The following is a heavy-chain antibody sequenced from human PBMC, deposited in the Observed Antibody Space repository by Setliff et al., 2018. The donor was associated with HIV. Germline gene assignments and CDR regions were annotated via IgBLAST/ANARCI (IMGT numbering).Heavy chain of an antibody. CDR3: ARYDGYKVSFDN. Sequence: SETLSLTCTVSGGSISSYYWSWIRQPPGKGLEWIGYIYYSGTTNYNPSLKSRVTISVDTSKKQFSLKLTSVTAADTAVYYCARYDGYKVSFDNWGPGTLVTVSS. J-gene: IGHJ4*02. V-gene: IGHV4-59*08. CDR1: GGSISSYY. CDR2: IYYSGTT. D-gene: IGHD5-18*01.